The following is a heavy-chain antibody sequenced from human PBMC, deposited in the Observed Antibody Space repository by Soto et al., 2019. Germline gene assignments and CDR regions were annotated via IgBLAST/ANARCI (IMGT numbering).Heavy chain of an antibody. CDR2: IKQDGSEK. CDR1: GFTFSSYW. D-gene: IGHD3-3*01. V-gene: IGHV3-7*03. CDR3: ARDLQGITIFGVPKGGMDV. Sequence: LRLSCAASGFTFSSYWMSWVRQAPGKGLEWVANIKQDGSEKYYVDSVKGRFTISRDNAKNSLYLQMNSLRAEDTAVYYCARDLQGITIFGVPKGGMDVWGQGTTVTVSS. J-gene: IGHJ6*02.